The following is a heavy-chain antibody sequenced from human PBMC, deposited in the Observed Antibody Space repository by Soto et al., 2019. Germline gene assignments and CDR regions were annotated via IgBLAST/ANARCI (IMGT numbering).Heavy chain of an antibody. D-gene: IGHD3-3*02. V-gene: IGHV4-34*01. CDR3: ARDRQYSQFWSGYQNEGPYKTDV. CDR2: INHSGGT. J-gene: IGHJ6*01. CDR1: GESFTSNY. Sequence: SGSLALPFDDYGESFTSNYWTVILQPPGKRLEWIGEINHSGGTNYNSSLKSRVIISVDTYKHQFSLILYSVTAVDTAVYFCARDRQYSQFWSGYQNEGPYKTDVWGQANTGNASS.